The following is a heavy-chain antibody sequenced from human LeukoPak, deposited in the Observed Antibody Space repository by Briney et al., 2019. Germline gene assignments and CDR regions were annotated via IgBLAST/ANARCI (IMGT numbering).Heavy chain of an antibody. CDR1: GFTFSSYS. J-gene: IGHJ6*03. CDR2: IKSKTDGGTT. V-gene: IGHV3-15*01. Sequence: GGSLRLSCAASGFTFSSYSMNWVRQAPGKGLEWVGRIKSKTDGGTTDYAAPVKGRFTISRDDSKNTLYLQMNSLKTEDTAVYYCTKIQDFYYYYMDVWGKGTTVTVSS. CDR3: TKIQDFYYYYMDV. D-gene: IGHD5-18*01.